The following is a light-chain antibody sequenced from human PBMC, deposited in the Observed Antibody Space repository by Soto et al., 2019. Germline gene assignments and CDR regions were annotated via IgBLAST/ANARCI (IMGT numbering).Light chain of an antibody. J-gene: IGLJ2*01. Sequence: QSVLTQPPSASGTPGQMVTISCSGSSSNIGSKSVSWYQQLPGTAPKLVIYTNSQRPSGVPARFSGSKSGTSASLAISGLQSEDEAIYYCAAWDDSLSGVVFGGGTQLTVL. CDR1: SSNIGSKS. V-gene: IGLV1-44*01. CDR2: TNS. CDR3: AAWDDSLSGVV.